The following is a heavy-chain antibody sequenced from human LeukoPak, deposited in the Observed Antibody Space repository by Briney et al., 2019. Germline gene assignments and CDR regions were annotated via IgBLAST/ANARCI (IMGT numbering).Heavy chain of an antibody. J-gene: IGHJ6*02. CDR2: ISGSGGST. CDR3: AKDWIAVAGTYYYYYGMDV. CDR1: GFTFSSYA. D-gene: IGHD6-19*01. V-gene: IGHV3-23*01. Sequence: PGGSLRLSCAASGFTFSSYAMSWVRQAPGKGLEWVSAISGSGGSTYYADSVKGRFTISRDNSKNTLYLQMNSLRAEDTAVYYCAKDWIAVAGTYYYYYGMDVWGQGTTVTVSS.